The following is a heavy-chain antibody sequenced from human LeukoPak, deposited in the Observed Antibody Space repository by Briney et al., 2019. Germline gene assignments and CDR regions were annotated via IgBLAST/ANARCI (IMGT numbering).Heavy chain of an antibody. D-gene: IGHD5-18*01. J-gene: IGHJ4*02. V-gene: IGHV4-59*01. Sequence: SETLSLTCTVSGGSISSYYWSWIRQPPGKGLEWIGYISYSGSTNYNPSLKSRVTISVDTSKNQFSLKLSSVTAADTAVYYCASSGYSSYWGQGTLVTVSS. CDR3: ASSGYSSY. CDR2: ISYSGST. CDR1: GGSISSYY.